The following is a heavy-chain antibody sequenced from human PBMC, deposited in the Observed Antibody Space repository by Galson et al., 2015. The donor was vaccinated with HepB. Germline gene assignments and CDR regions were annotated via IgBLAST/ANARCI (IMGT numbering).Heavy chain of an antibody. Sequence: SLRLSCAASGFTFSSYAMHWVRQAPGKGLEWVAVISYDGSNKYYADSVKGRFTISRDNSKNTLYLQMNSLRAEDTAVYYCARELLLAAAGSVGYWGQGTRGTVSS. CDR1: GFTFSSYA. CDR3: ARELLLAAAGSVGY. V-gene: IGHV3-30-3*01. CDR2: ISYDGSNK. J-gene: IGHJ4*02. D-gene: IGHD6-13*01.